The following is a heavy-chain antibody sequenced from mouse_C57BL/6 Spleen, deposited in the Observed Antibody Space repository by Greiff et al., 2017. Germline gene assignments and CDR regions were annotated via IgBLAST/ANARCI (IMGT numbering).Heavy chain of an antibody. Sequence: QVQLQQSGAELVKPGASVKISCKASGYAFSSYWMNWLKQRPGKGLEWIGQIYPGDGDTNYNGKFKGKATLTAYNSSSPAYRQLSSLASEDSAVYFCARRDDYDPWFAYWGQGTLVTVAA. CDR3: ARRDDYDPWFAY. CDR1: GYAFSSYW. V-gene: IGHV1-80*01. CDR2: IYPGDGDT. J-gene: IGHJ3*01. D-gene: IGHD2-4*01.